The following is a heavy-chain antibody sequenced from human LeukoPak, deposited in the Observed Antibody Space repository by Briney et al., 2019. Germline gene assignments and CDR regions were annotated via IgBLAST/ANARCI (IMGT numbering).Heavy chain of an antibody. Sequence: SETLSLTYTVSGGSISGYYCSWIRQPPGKGLEWIGYIYYSGSTNYNPSLKSRVTISVDTSKNQFSLKLNSVTAADTAVYYCARVPRPYYYYMDVWGKGTTVTVSS. CDR1: GGSISGYY. V-gene: IGHV4-59*01. CDR2: IYYSGST. CDR3: ARVPRPYYYYMDV. J-gene: IGHJ6*03.